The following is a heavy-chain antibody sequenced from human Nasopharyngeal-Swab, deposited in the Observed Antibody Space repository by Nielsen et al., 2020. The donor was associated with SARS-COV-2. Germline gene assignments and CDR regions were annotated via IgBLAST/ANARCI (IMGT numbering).Heavy chain of an antibody. CDR3: ARGPTYYYGSGSSGPFDP. CDR2: INPSGGST. J-gene: IGHJ5*02. D-gene: IGHD3-10*01. CDR1: GYTFTSYY. V-gene: IGHV1-46*01. Sequence: ASVKVSCKASGYTFTSYYMHWVRQAPGQGLEWMGIINPSGGSTSYAQKFQGRVTMTRDTSTSTVYMELSSLRSEDTAVYYCARGPTYYYGSGSSGPFDPWGRGTLVTVSS.